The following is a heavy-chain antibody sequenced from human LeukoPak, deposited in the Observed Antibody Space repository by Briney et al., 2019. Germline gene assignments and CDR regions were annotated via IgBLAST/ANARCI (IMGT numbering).Heavy chain of an antibody. Sequence: PGGSLRLSCAASGFTFSNYGMHWVRQAPGKGLEWVALISYDGSNKYFADSVKGRFTISRDNSKNTLYLQMHSLRAEDTADYYCAKDNVAAAGRYFDYWGQGTLVTVSS. CDR2: ISYDGSNK. V-gene: IGHV3-30*18. D-gene: IGHD6-13*01. J-gene: IGHJ4*02. CDR1: GFTFSNYG. CDR3: AKDNVAAAGRYFDY.